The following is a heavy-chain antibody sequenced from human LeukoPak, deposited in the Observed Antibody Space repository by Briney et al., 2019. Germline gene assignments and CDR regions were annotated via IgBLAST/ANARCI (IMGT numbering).Heavy chain of an antibody. V-gene: IGHV3-49*04. CDR1: EFTFGDYA. Sequence: GGSLRLSCTASEFTFGDYALNWVRQAPGKGLEWVAFIRSKAYGGTTEYAASVKGRFTISRDDSKSIAYLQMNSLKTEDTAVYYCSRDGGFLYYFDYWGQGTLVTVSS. CDR2: IRSKAYGGTT. D-gene: IGHD2/OR15-2a*01. CDR3: SRDGGFLYYFDY. J-gene: IGHJ4*02.